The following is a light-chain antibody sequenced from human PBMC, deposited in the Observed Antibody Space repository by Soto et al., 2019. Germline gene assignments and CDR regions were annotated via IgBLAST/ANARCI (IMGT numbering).Light chain of an antibody. J-gene: IGLJ2*01. Sequence: QSVLTQPPSASGTPGQRVTISCFGGSSNIGSNVVNWHQQLPGSAPRLLIYTNNQRPSGVPDRFSGSKSGTSASLAISGLQSEDEADYYCAAGDDSLNGVVFGGGTKVTVL. CDR2: TNN. V-gene: IGLV1-44*01. CDR3: AAGDDSLNGVV. CDR1: SSNIGSNV.